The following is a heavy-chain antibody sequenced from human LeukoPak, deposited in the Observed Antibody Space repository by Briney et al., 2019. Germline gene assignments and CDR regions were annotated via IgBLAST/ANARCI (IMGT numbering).Heavy chain of an antibody. V-gene: IGHV4-34*01. CDR3: ARDIYYGYYDSSSYA. CDR2: INHSGST. Sequence: KPSETLSLTCAVYGGSFSAYYWSWIRQPPGKGLEWIGEINHSGSTNYNPSLKSRVTISVDTSKNQFSLKLSSVTAADTAVYYCARDIYYGYYDSSSYAWGQGTLVTVSS. J-gene: IGHJ4*02. CDR1: GGSFSAYY. D-gene: IGHD3-22*01.